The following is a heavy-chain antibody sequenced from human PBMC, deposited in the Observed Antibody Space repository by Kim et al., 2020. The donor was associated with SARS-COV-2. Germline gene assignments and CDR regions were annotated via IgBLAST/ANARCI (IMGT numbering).Heavy chain of an antibody. J-gene: IGHJ2*01. Sequence: SETLSLTCTVSGGSISSSSYYWGWIRQPPGKGLEWIGSIYYSGSTYYNPSLKSRVTISVDTSKNQFSLKLSSVTAADTAVYYCARTPGTHSSGWYGYWYFDLWGRGTLVTVSS. V-gene: IGHV4-39*01. CDR1: GGSISSSSYY. D-gene: IGHD6-19*01. CDR3: ARTPGTHSSGWYGYWYFDL. CDR2: IYYSGST.